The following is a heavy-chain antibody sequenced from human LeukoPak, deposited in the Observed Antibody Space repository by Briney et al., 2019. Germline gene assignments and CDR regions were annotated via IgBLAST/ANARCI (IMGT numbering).Heavy chain of an antibody. CDR2: ISHDGGTN. Sequence: QPGRSLRLSCAASGFTFSRYVMHWVRQAPGKGLEWVAAISHDGGTNFCADSVKGRFTVSRDNSKNTLYLQMDSLSAEDTAVYYCAAREVDSSRVSLDNWGQGTLVTVSS. D-gene: IGHD6-13*01. J-gene: IGHJ4*02. CDR3: AAREVDSSRVSLDN. V-gene: IGHV3-30-3*01. CDR1: GFTFSRYV.